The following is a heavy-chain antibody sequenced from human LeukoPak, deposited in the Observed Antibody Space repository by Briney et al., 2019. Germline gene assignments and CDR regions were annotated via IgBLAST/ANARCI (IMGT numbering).Heavy chain of an antibody. D-gene: IGHD2-2*01. J-gene: IGHJ5*02. V-gene: IGHV1-69*05. CDR2: IIPIFGTA. CDR1: GGTFSSYA. CDR3: ARGGVVVPAAIHNWFDP. Sequence: SVKVSCKASGGTFSSYAISWVRQAPGQGLEWMGGIIPIFGTANYAQKFQGRVTITTDESTSTAYMELSSLRSEDTAVYYCARGGVVVPAAIHNWFDPWGQGTLVTVSS.